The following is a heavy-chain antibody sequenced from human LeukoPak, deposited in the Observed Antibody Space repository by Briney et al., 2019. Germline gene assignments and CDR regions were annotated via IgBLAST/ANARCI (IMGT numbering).Heavy chain of an antibody. CDR3: ARDSDFRGEFEAEKGDY. D-gene: IGHD3-16*01. J-gene: IGHJ4*02. CDR1: GFTYSSYG. Sequence: GGSLRLSCAASGFTYSSYGMHSVRQAPGKGLEWVAVILYDGSNKYYADSVRGRFTISRDNSKNTLYLQMNSLRAEDTAVYYCARDSDFRGEFEAEKGDYWGQGTLVTVSS. V-gene: IGHV3-33*01. CDR2: ILYDGSNK.